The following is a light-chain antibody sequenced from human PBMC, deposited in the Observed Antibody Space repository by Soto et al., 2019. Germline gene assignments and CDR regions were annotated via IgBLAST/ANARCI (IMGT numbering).Light chain of an antibody. CDR1: QGIRNY. Sequence: DIPMTQSPTSLSASVGDRVTITCRASQGIRNYVAWYQQIPGKAPKLLIYAASTLQSGVPSRFSGSGSGTDFTLTINGLQPEDVATYSCQKYSSDPVFGPGTKVEIK. V-gene: IGKV1-27*01. CDR3: QKYSSDPV. CDR2: AAS. J-gene: IGKJ3*01.